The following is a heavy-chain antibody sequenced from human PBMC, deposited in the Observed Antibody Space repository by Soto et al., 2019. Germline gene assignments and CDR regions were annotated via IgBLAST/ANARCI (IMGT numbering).Heavy chain of an antibody. CDR2: ISGSGGST. Sequence: EVQLLESGGGLVQPGGSLRLSCAASGFTFSSYAMSWVRQAPGKGLEWVSAISGSGGSTYYADSVKGRFTISRDNSKNTLYLQMNSLRAEDTAVYYCAKDAIRPGIHYDSSGYYYSSRAGYFDYWGQGTLVTVSS. CDR3: AKDAIRPGIHYDSSGYYYSSRAGYFDY. J-gene: IGHJ4*02. CDR1: GFTFSSYA. D-gene: IGHD3-22*01. V-gene: IGHV3-23*01.